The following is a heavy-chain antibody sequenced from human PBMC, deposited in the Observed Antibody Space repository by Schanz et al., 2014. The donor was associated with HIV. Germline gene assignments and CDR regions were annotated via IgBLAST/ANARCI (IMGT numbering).Heavy chain of an antibody. V-gene: IGHV3-48*04. CDR1: GLTFSSYG. D-gene: IGHD6-19*01. J-gene: IGHJ4*02. CDR2: INSNGYTT. Sequence: VQLVESGGGVVQPGRSLRLSCAGSGLTFSSYGMHWVRQAPGKGLEWISYINSNGYTTYYADSVKGRFTISRDNAKNSLYLQMNSLRAEDTAVYYCAKGSTLGIAVAGAFDNWGQGTLVTVSS. CDR3: AKGSTLGIAVAGAFDN.